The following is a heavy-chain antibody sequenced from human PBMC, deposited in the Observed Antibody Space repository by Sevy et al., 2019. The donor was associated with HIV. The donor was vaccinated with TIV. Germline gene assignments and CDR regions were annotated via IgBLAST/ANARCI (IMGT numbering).Heavy chain of an antibody. V-gene: IGHV4-61*02. CDR2: IYTRGGT. CDR1: GGSISSGNYY. CDR3: ARESGDCSSTSCYEGVFDY. Sequence: SETLSLTCTVSGGSISSGNYYWSWIRQPAGKGLEWIGRIYTRGGTNYNPSLKSRVTISVDTSKNQFSLKLSSVTAADTAVYYCARESGDCSSTSCYEGVFDYWGQGTLVTVSS. D-gene: IGHD2-2*01. J-gene: IGHJ4*02.